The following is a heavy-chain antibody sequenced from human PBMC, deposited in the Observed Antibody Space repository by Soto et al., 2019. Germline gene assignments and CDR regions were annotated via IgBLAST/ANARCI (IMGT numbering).Heavy chain of an antibody. D-gene: IGHD6-13*01. Sequence: SETLSLTCTVSGGSISSYYWSWIRQPPGKGLEWIGYIYYSGSTNYNPSLKSRVSISVDTSKNQFSLKLSSVTAADTAVYYCARDLKGSTCYDYWGQGTLVTASS. CDR1: GGSISSYY. V-gene: IGHV4-59*01. J-gene: IGHJ4*02. CDR2: IYYSGST. CDR3: ARDLKGSTCYDY.